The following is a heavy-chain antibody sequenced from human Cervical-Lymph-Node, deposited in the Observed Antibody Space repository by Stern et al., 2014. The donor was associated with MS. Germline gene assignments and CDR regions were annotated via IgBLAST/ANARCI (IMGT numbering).Heavy chain of an antibody. J-gene: IGHJ6*02. CDR2: IYPGDSDT. D-gene: IGHD4-11*01. V-gene: IGHV5-51*01. Sequence: VQLVESGAEVKKPGESLKISCKGSGYSFTSHWIGWVRQMPGKGLEWMGMIYPGDSDTRYSPSFQGQVTISADKSIRTAYLQWSSLKASDTAIYYCARHQTDYKGRDYYYYGMDVWGQGTTVTVSS. CDR1: GYSFTSHW. CDR3: ARHQTDYKGRDYYYYGMDV.